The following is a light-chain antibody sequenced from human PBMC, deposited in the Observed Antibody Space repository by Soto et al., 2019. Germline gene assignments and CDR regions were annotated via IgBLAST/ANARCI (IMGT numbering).Light chain of an antibody. CDR1: SSDVGNYKY. CDR3: FSYTSSGTYV. V-gene: IGLV2-14*01. J-gene: IGLJ1*01. CDR2: EVS. Sequence: QSALTQPASVSGSAGQSITISCTGTSSDVGNYKYVSWYQQHPGKAPKLMIYEVSNRPSGVSNRFSGSKSGNTASLTISGLQAEDETDYYCFSYTSSGTYVFGTGTKSPS.